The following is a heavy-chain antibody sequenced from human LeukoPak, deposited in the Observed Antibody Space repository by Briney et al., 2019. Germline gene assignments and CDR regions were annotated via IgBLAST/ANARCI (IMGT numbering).Heavy chain of an antibody. V-gene: IGHV4-34*01. CDR3: ARVLGSGYYYGSGMRAPSGRWFDP. Sequence: PSETLSLTCAVYGGSFSGYYWSWIRQPPGKGLEWIGEINHSGSTNYNPSLKRRVTISVDTSKNQFSLKLSSVTAADTAVYYCARVLGSGYYYGSGMRAPSGRWFDPWGQGTLVTVSS. CDR1: GGSFSGYY. D-gene: IGHD3-10*01. CDR2: INHSGST. J-gene: IGHJ5*02.